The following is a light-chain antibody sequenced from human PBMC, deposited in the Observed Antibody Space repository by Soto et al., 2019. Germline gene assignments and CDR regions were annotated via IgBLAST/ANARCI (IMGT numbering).Light chain of an antibody. V-gene: IGKV1-5*01. CDR3: QQYRTYS. Sequence: IQLTQSPTTLPASVGDRVTLTCRASESISNWLDWYQQRPGTAPKLLIYHASILETAVPSRFSGNGSGTEFTLTISSLQPGDFATYYCQQYRTYSFGQGSRVEIK. CDR2: HAS. CDR1: ESISNW. J-gene: IGKJ1*01.